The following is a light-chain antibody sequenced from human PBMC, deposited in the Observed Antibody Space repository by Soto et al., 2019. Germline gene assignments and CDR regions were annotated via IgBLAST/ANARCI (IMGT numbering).Light chain of an antibody. CDR3: QSYDSSLSGSV. J-gene: IGLJ3*02. V-gene: IGLV1-40*01. Sequence: QSVLTQPPSVSGAPGQRVTISCTGSSSNIGATYHVHWYQQLPGTAPKLLIYGNSNRPSGVPDRFSGFKSGTSASLAITGLQAEDEADYYCQSYDSSLSGSVFGGGTKVTVL. CDR1: SSNIGATYH. CDR2: GNS.